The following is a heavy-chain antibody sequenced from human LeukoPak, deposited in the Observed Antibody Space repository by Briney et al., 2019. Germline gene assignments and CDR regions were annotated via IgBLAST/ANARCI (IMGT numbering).Heavy chain of an antibody. V-gene: IGHV4-39*07. D-gene: IGHD3-9*01. Sequence: PSETLSLTCTVSGGSISSSSYYWGWIRQPPGKGLEWIGSIFYSGTTYYNPSLKSRVTISVDTSKNHFSLRLSSVTAADTAVYYCARQEYDILTGRVFYAFDIWGQGTMVTVSS. CDR1: GGSISSSSYY. CDR2: IFYSGTT. J-gene: IGHJ3*02. CDR3: ARQEYDILTGRVFYAFDI.